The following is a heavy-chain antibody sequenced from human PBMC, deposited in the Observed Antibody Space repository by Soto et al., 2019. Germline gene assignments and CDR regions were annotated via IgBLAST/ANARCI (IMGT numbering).Heavy chain of an antibody. CDR1: GGTFSSYA. CDR2: IIPIFGTA. CDR3: ARERGVGDGYNYYYYGMDV. Sequence: QVQLVQSGAEVKKPGSSVKVSCKASGGTFSSYAISWVRQAPGQGLEWMGGIIPIFGTANYAQKFQGRVTITADESTSTAYMELSSLRSEDTAVYYCARERGVGDGYNYYYYGMDVWGQGTTVTVSS. J-gene: IGHJ6*02. D-gene: IGHD5-12*01. V-gene: IGHV1-69*12.